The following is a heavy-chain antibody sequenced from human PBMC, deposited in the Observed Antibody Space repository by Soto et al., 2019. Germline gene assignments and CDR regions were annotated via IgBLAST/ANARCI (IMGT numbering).Heavy chain of an antibody. Sequence: GASVKVSCKASGYTFTGYYMHWVRQAPGQGLEWMEWINPNSGGTNYAQKFQGRVTMTRDTSISTAYMELSRLRSDDTAVYYCAREEDLTPTIWGQGTLGTASS. CDR3: AREEDLTPTI. CDR2: INPNSGGT. J-gene: IGHJ4*02. CDR1: GYTFTGYY. V-gene: IGHV1-2*02.